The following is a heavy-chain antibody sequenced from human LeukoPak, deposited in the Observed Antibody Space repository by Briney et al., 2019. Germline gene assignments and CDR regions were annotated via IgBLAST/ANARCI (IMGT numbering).Heavy chain of an antibody. CDR3: ASRDKGSYYGMDV. D-gene: IGHD5-24*01. CDR2: LYSSDST. Sequence: GGSLRLSCAASGFTVRSNYMSWVRQAPGKGLEWVSLLYSSDSTYYADSVKGRFTISRDNSKNTLYLQMNSLRAEDTAVYYCASRDKGSYYGMDVWGQGTTVTVSS. CDR1: GFTVRSNY. V-gene: IGHV3-66*01. J-gene: IGHJ6*02.